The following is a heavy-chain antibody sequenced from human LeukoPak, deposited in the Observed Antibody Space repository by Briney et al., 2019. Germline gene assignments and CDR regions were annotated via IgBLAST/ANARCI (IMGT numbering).Heavy chain of an antibody. V-gene: IGHV3-48*03. Sequence: PGGSLRLSCTVSGFTFRIYVMRLVRPAPGEGVELISYFSVSGRAMYYADSVKGRFTISRDNAKNSLYLQINSLRVEDTAVYFCVRDGYYDSSGYYYAYYFDYWGQGTLVTVSS. D-gene: IGHD3-22*01. CDR1: GFTFRIYV. CDR3: VRDGYYDSSGYYYAYYFDY. J-gene: IGHJ4*02. CDR2: FSVSGRAM.